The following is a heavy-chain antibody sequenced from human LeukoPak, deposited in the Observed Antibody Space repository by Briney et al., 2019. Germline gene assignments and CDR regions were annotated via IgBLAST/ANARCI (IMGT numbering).Heavy chain of an antibody. CDR1: GGTFSSYA. CDR3: ARGATVVSSFDY. J-gene: IGHJ4*02. V-gene: IGHV1-69*04. Sequence: SSVKVSCKASGGTFSSYAISWVRQAPGQGLEWMGRIIPILGIANYAQKFQGRVTITADKSTSTAYMELSSLRSEDTAVYYCARGATVVSSFDYWGQGTLVTVSS. CDR2: IIPILGIA. D-gene: IGHD4-23*01.